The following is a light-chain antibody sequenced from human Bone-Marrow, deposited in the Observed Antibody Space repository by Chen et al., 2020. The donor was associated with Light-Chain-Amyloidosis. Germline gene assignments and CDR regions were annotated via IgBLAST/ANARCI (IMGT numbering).Light chain of an antibody. J-gene: IGLJ2*01. CDR3: QSADSSGTYEVI. V-gene: IGLV3-25*03. Sequence: SYELTQPPSVSVSPVQTARITCSGDDLPTKYAYWYQQKPGQAPLLVIHRDIERPSGISARFSGSRSGTTATLTISGVQAEDEADYHCQSADSSGTYEVIFGGGTKLTVL. CDR2: RDI. CDR1: DLPTKY.